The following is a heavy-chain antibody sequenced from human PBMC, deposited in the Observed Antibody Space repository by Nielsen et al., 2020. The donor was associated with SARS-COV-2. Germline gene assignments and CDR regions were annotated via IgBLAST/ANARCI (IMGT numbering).Heavy chain of an antibody. J-gene: IGHJ6*03. CDR2: ISAYNGNT. CDR3: ARGIQYCSSTSCYFRPYCYYMDV. V-gene: IGHV1-18*01. D-gene: IGHD2-2*01. Sequence: WVRQAPGQGLEWMGWISAYNGNTNYAQKLQGRVTMTTDTSTSTAYMELRSLRSDDTAVYYCARGIQYCSSTSCYFRPYCYYMDVWGKGTTVTVSS.